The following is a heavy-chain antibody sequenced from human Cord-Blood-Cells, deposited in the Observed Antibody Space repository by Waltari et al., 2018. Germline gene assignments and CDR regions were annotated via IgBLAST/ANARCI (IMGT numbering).Heavy chain of an antibody. CDR3: ARDVEVRGAYFDY. V-gene: IGHV3-7*01. CDR1: GVTFSSYW. CDR2: IKKDGSEK. D-gene: IGHD3-10*01. J-gene: IGHJ4*02. Sequence: EVELVETGGGLVQPGGSLRLSCAAPGVTFSSYWMSWVRQAPGKGLEWVTNIKKDGSEKYYVDSVKGRFTISRDNAKNSLYLQMSSLRAEDTAVYYCARDVEVRGAYFDYWGQGTLVTVSS.